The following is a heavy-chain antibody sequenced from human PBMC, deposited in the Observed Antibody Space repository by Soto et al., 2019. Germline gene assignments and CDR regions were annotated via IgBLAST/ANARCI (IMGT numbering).Heavy chain of an antibody. J-gene: IGHJ4*02. D-gene: IGHD3-22*01. V-gene: IGHV5-51*01. Sequence: PGESLKISCKGSGYKFIDYWIGWVRQVPGKGLEWVGIIYPGESDVRYGPSFQGQVTISADKSITTAYLQWSSLKASHTAMYYCVSSYGGEYYNSRDYDHSYWGQGTQVTVSS. CDR1: GYKFIDYW. CDR2: IYPGESDV. CDR3: VSSYGGEYYNSRDYDHSY.